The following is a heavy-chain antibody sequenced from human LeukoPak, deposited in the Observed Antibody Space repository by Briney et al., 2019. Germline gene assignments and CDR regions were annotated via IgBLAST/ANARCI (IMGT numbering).Heavy chain of an antibody. CDR3: ARGIVVGATAGEGFDI. Sequence: GGSLRLSCAASGFTFCTYSMNWVRQAPGKGLEWVSSISGSGSHIYYADSVKGRFTISRDNAKNSLYLQMNSLRAEDTAVYYCARGIVVGATAGEGFDIWGQGTMVTVSS. CDR1: GFTFCTYS. D-gene: IGHD1-26*01. V-gene: IGHV3-21*01. CDR2: ISGSGSHI. J-gene: IGHJ3*02.